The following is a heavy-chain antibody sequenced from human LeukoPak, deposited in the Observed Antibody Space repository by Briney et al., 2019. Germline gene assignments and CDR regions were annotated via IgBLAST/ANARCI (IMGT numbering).Heavy chain of an antibody. V-gene: IGHV3-7*01. CDR3: AREGRAYRYSSSWYPTPSWFDP. Sequence: GGSLRLSCAASGFTFSNYWMSWVRQAPGKGLEWVANIKPDVSEIYYVDSVKGRFTISRDNAKNYLYLQMNSLRAEDTAVYYCAREGRAYRYSSSWYPTPSWFDPWGQGTLVTVSS. D-gene: IGHD6-13*01. J-gene: IGHJ5*02. CDR1: GFTFSNYW. CDR2: IKPDVSEI.